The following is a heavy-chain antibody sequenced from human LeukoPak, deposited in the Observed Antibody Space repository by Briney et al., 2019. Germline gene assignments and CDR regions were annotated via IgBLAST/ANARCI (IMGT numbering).Heavy chain of an antibody. D-gene: IGHD6-13*01. CDR2: IYPGDSDP. Sequence: GESLKISCKCSGYTFTTYWIGWVRQMPGKGLEWMGIIYPGDSDPRYSPSFQGQVTISADKSISTAYLQWSSLKASDSAMYYCARHGLGSSWFGFDYWGQGTLVTVSS. V-gene: IGHV5-51*01. J-gene: IGHJ4*02. CDR3: ARHGLGSSWFGFDY. CDR1: GYTFTTYW.